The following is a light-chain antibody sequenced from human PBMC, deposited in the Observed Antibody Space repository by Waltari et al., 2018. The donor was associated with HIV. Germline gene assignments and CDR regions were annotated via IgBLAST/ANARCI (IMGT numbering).Light chain of an antibody. CDR3: CSYAGSSAFV. J-gene: IGLJ1*01. V-gene: IGLV2-23*02. CDR1: SSDVGGYNL. CDR2: EVT. Sequence: SALTQPASASGSPGQSITISCTGTSSDVGGYNLVSWYQHHPGQAPKLMIFEVTKPPSGVSNRFSGSKSGNTAFLTISGLQADDEADYYCCSYAGSSAFVFGTGTKVTVL.